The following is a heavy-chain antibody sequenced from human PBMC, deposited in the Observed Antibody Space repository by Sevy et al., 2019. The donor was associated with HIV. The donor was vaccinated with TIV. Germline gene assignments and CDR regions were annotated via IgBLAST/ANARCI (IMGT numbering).Heavy chain of an antibody. V-gene: IGHV3-33*01. CDR3: ARDRLGITISAEWGGGMDV. D-gene: IGHD3-3*01. CDR2: IRYDGSNK. CDR1: GFTLSSYG. J-gene: IGHJ6*02. Sequence: GGCLRLSCAASGFTLSSYGMHWVRQAPGKGLEWVAVIRYDGSNKYYADSVKGRFTISRDNSKNTLYLQMNSLRAEDTAVSYCARDRLGITISAEWGGGMDVWGQGTTVTVSS.